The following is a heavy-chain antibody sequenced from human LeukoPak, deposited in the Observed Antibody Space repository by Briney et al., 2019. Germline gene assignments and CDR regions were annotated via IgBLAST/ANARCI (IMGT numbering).Heavy chain of an antibody. D-gene: IGHD1-26*01. Sequence: GRSLRLSCAASGFTFSSYGMHWVRQAPGKGLEWLAVISYDGSNKYYADSVKGRFTISRDNSKNTLYLQMNSLRAEDTAVYYCAKDYHVGATAWGFDYWGQGTLVTVSS. CDR1: GFTFSSYG. V-gene: IGHV3-30*18. J-gene: IGHJ4*02. CDR2: ISYDGSNK. CDR3: AKDYHVGATAWGFDY.